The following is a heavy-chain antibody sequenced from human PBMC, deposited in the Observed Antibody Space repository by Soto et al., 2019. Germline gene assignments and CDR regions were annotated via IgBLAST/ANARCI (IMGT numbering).Heavy chain of an antibody. CDR1: GDTFNRQT. V-gene: IGHV3-21*05. J-gene: IGHJ6*02. D-gene: IGHD3-3*01. Sequence: GGSLRLSCEASGDTFNRQTRQWVRKAPGMGGEWISYISLSSSYTYYAESVKGRCTISREKAKNQLFMQMDRLAVEDTAVYYGASPIFGPVIDFWGRGPTVAVSS. CDR2: ISLSSSYT. CDR3: ASPIFGPVIDF.